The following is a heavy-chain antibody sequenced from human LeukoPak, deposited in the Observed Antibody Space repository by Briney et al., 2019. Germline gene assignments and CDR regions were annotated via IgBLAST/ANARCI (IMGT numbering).Heavy chain of an antibody. CDR3: ARIYDYVAYYFDY. D-gene: IGHD3-16*01. CDR1: GYSFTSYW. CDR2: IYPGDSDT. J-gene: IGHJ4*02. Sequence: GESLRISCKGSGYSFTSYWIGWVRQMPGKGLEWMGIIYPGDSDTRYSPSFQGQVTISADKSISTAYLQWSSLKASDTAMYYCARIYDYVAYYFDYWGQGTLVTVSS. V-gene: IGHV5-51*01.